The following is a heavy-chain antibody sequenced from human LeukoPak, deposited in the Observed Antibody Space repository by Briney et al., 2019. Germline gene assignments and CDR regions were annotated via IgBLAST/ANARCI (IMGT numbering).Heavy chain of an antibody. D-gene: IGHD6-19*01. CDR3: ARTGVAVSGRLDY. CDR2: IYPRDSNT. J-gene: IGHJ4*02. V-gene: IGHV5-51*01. Sequence: GESLKISCKGSGYSFSTYWIGWVRQMPGKGLEWMGIIYPRDSNTTYSPSFQGQVTISADKSISTAYLQWSSLKASDTAMYYCARTGVAVSGRLDYWGQGTLVTVSS. CDR1: GYSFSTYW.